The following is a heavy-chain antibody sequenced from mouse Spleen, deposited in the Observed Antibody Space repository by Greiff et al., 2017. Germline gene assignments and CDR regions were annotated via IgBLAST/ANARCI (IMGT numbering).Heavy chain of an antibody. Sequence: EVMLVESGGGLVKPGGSLQLSCAASGFTFCSYAMSWVRQTPEKRLEWVAAINSNGGSTYYPDTVKDRFTISRDNAKNTLYLQMSSLRSEDTALYYCARQWSKSYFDVWGAGTTVTVSS. J-gene: IGHJ1*01. CDR1: GFTFCSYA. V-gene: IGHV5-6-2*01. D-gene: IGHD2-5*01. CDR2: INSNGGST. CDR3: ARQWSKSYFDV.